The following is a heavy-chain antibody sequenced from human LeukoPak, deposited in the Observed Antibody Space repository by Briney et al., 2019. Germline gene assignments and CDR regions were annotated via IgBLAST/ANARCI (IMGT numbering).Heavy chain of an antibody. CDR3: ARDGASGSYSVWFDP. J-gene: IGHJ5*02. V-gene: IGHV1-18*01. CDR1: GYTFTDYP. Sequence: ASVKVSCKASGYTFTDYPMNWVRQAPGQGLEWMGWISAYNGNTDYAQKLQGRVTMTTDTSTGTAYMELRSLRSDDTAVYYCARDGASGSYSVWFDPWGQGTLVTVSS. D-gene: IGHD1-26*01. CDR2: ISAYNGNT.